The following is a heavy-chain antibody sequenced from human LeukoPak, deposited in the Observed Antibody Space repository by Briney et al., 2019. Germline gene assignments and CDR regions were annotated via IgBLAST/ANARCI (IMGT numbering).Heavy chain of an antibody. J-gene: IGHJ4*02. V-gene: IGHV3-73*01. D-gene: IGHD3-22*01. CDR3: TRLVGSGYFSDY. CDR2: IRSKANSYAT. CDR1: GFTFSGSA. Sequence: PGGSLRLSCAASGFTFSGSAMHWVRQASGKGLEWVGRIRSKANSYATAYAASVKGRFTISRDDSKNTAYLQMNSLKTEDTAVYYCTRLVGSGYFSDYWGQGTLVTVSS.